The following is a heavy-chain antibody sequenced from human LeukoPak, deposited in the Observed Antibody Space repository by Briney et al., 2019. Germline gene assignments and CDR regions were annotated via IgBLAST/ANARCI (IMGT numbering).Heavy chain of an antibody. V-gene: IGHV3-74*01. CDR1: GFTFSSYW. Sequence: PGGSLRLSCAASGFTFSSYWMHWVRQAPGKGLVWVSRINPDGSGTTYADSVQGRFTISRDNAKNTLYLQMNSLRAEDTAVYYCAKGVSGWCYFEYWREGTLVTVSS. J-gene: IGHJ4*02. D-gene: IGHD6-13*01. CDR3: AKGVSGWCYFEY. CDR2: INPDGSGT.